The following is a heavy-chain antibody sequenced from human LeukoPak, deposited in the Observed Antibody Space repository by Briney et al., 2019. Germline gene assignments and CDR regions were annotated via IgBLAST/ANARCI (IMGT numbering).Heavy chain of an antibody. D-gene: IGHD6-13*01. CDR3: ARRVRYTPGLAATGRLVDYYYMAS. CDR1: GYSFSQYL. J-gene: IGHJ6*03. Sequence: GQSLKISCKGVGYSFSQYLHAWVRQMPGKGLKWMGIIYPGDSETKYSPSFQGHVTISADKSNTTAYLHWSSLKASDTAMYSCARRVRYTPGLAATGRLVDYYYMASWGKGTTVIVSS. CDR2: IYPGDSET. V-gene: IGHV5-51*01.